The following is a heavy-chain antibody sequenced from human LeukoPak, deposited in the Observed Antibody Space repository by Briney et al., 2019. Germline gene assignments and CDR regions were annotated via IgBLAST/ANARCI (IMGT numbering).Heavy chain of an antibody. CDR3: TTAFSSYWWPG. CDR1: GFTFTKAW. Sequence: GGSLRLSCAASGFTFTKAWMSWVRQAPGKGLEWVGRITSKNDGARIDYAAPVKGRFTISRDDSKNTLFLQMDSLRTDDTAVYYCTTAFSSYWWPGWGQGTLVIVSS. J-gene: IGHJ4*02. D-gene: IGHD2-8*02. V-gene: IGHV3-15*01. CDR2: ITSKNDGARI.